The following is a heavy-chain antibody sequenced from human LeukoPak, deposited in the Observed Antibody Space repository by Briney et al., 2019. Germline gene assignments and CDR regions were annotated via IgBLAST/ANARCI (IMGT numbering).Heavy chain of an antibody. CDR1: GGSFSGFS. J-gene: IGHJ4*02. CDR3: ARGPPTLCGGDCYPFDY. Sequence: SETLSLTCAVYGGSFSGFSWTWIRQSPGKGLEWIGEINDIGSTTFNPSLKSRIAISVDTSMNQFSLKLRSMTAADTAVYFCARGPPTLCGGDCYPFDYWGQGTLVTVSS. D-gene: IGHD2-21*02. V-gene: IGHV4-34*01. CDR2: INDIGST.